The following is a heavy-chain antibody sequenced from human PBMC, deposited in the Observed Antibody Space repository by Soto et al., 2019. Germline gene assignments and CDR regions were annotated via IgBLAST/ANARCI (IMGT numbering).Heavy chain of an antibody. V-gene: IGHV4-59*01. CDR1: GGSISSYY. D-gene: IGHD2-21*01. CDR3: ARVWFKGRMDV. CDR2: IYYSGST. Sequence: QVQLQESGPGLVKPSETLSLTCTISGGSISSYYWSWIRQFPGKGLEWIAYIYYSGSTNYNPSLKSRVTISVDTSKNQFSLKLSSVTAADTAVYYSARVWFKGRMDVWGQGTTVTVSS. J-gene: IGHJ6*02.